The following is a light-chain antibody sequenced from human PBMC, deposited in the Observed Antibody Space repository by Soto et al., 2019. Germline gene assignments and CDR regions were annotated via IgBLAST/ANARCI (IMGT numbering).Light chain of an antibody. CDR2: EVS. V-gene: IGLV2-8*01. J-gene: IGLJ2*01. CDR1: SSDVGDYNY. Sequence: QSALTQPPSASGALGQSVTIPCTGTSSDVGDYNYVSWYQQHPGKVPKLMIYEVSKRPSGVPDRFSGSKSGNTASLTVSGLQDEAEADYYCSSFAGSPVVFGGGTKLTVL. CDR3: SSFAGSPVV.